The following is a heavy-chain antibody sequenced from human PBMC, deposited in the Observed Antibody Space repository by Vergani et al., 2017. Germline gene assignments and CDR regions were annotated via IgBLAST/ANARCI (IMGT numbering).Heavy chain of an antibody. J-gene: IGHJ6*03. D-gene: IGHD6-19*01. V-gene: IGHV3-30*02. CDR2: IRYDGSNK. Sequence: VQLVESGGGVVQPGGSLRLSCAASGFTFSSYGMHWVRQAPGKGLEWVAFIRYDGSNKYYADSVKGRFTISRDNSKNTLYLQMNSLRAEDTAVYYCAKDRRIAVAGPSKDYYYYYMDVWGKGTTVTVSS. CDR3: AKDRRIAVAGPSKDYYYYYMDV. CDR1: GFTFSSYG.